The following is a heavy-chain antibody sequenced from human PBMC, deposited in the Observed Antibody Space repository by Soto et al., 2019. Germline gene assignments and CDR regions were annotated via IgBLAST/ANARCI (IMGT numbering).Heavy chain of an antibody. Sequence: GASVKVSCTASGGTFSSYAISWVRQAPGQGLEWMGGIIPIFGTANYAQKFQGRVTITADKSTSTAYMELSSLRSEDTAVYYCARGSGWYEWYYFDYWGQGTLVTVSS. CDR3: ARGSGWYEWYYFDY. CDR1: GGTFSSYA. CDR2: IIPIFGTA. D-gene: IGHD6-19*01. J-gene: IGHJ4*02. V-gene: IGHV1-69*06.